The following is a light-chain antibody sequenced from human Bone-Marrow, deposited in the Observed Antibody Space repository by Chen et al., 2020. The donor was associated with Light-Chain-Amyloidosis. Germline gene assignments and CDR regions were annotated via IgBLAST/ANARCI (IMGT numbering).Light chain of an antibody. CDR2: LAF. J-gene: IGKJ2*01. CDR1: QSLRHINGYTY. V-gene: IGKV2-28*01. Sequence: IALNQSPLSLSVSPGETASISCTASQSLRHINGYTYLDWYLQRPGQSPQLLIYLAFNRAPGVPDRCSATGAGAEFTLRINKVEAEDVGVYYCMEALQTPHYSFGRGTKLEIK. CDR3: MEALQTPHYS.